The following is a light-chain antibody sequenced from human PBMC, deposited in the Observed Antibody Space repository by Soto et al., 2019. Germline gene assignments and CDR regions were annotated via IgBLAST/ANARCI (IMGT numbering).Light chain of an antibody. CDR1: QSVSSY. CDR2: DAS. V-gene: IGKV3-11*01. J-gene: IGKJ2*01. CDR3: QQRSNWPPT. Sequence: EIVLTQSPATLSLSPGERATLSCRASQSVSSYLAWYQQKPGQAPRLLIYDASNRATGIPARFSGSGSGTDFPLTISSLEPEDFAAYYCQQRSNWPPTFGQGTTLAIK.